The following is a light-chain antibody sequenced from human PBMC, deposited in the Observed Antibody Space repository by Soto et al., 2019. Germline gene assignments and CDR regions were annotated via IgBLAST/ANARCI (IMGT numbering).Light chain of an antibody. CDR3: QQRSNWPPYA. CDR1: QSVSSY. V-gene: IGKV3-11*01. Sequence: EIVLTQSPATLSLSPGERATLSCRASQSVSSYLAWYQQKPGQAPRLLIYDASNRATGIPAMFSGSGSGTDFALTISSLEPEDFAVDYYQQRSNWPPYAFGQGTKLEIK. J-gene: IGKJ2*01. CDR2: DAS.